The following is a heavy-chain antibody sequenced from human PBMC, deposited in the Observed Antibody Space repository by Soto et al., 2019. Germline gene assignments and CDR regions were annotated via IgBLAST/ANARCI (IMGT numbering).Heavy chain of an antibody. J-gene: IGHJ6*03. CDR2: IRWNGETP. V-gene: IGHV3-9*01. CDR3: ARVKPRIAYRAYSMDV. CDR1: GFNFDDFA. D-gene: IGHD3-16*01. Sequence: EVVLVESGGGLVQPGGSLRLSCVASGFNFDDFAMHWVRQAPGKGLQWVSGIRWNGETPAYGDSVKGRFIISRDNARNSLYLQMNSLRPEDTAVYFCARVKPRIAYRAYSMDVWGKGTTVTVS.